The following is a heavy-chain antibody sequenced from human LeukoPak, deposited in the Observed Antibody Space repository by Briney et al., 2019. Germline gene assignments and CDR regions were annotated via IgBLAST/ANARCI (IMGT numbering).Heavy chain of an antibody. CDR1: GFTFSSYN. J-gene: IGHJ6*04. V-gene: IGHV3-7*01. D-gene: IGHD3-10*02. CDR3: AELGITMIGGV. CDR2: IKRDGSLL. Sequence: PGGSLRLSCAASGFTFSSYNMNWARQAPGKGLEWVANIKRDGSLLYYVDSVKGRFTISRDNAKNSLYLQMNSLRAEDTAVYYCAELGITMIGGVWGKGTTVTISS.